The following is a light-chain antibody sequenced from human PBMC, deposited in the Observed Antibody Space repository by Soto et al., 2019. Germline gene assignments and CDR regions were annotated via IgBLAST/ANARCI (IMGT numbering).Light chain of an antibody. J-gene: IGKJ5*01. CDR3: QQRSNWPTIT. Sequence: EIVLTQSPATLSLSPGERATLSCRASQSVGSYLAWYQQKPGQAPRLLIYDASNRATGIPARFSGSGSGTDLTLTTSSLEPADFAVYYCQQRSNWPTITFGQGTRLEIK. V-gene: IGKV3-11*01. CDR2: DAS. CDR1: QSVGSY.